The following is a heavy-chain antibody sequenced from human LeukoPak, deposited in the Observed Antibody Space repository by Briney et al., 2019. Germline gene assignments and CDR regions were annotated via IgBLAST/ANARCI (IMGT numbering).Heavy chain of an antibody. D-gene: IGHD2-21*02. CDR3: AREQHIVGVTGILDY. Sequence: ASVKVSCKASGYTFTSYGISWLRQAPGQGLEWMGWISAYNGNTNYAQTLQGRVTMTTDTSTSTAYMELRSLRADDPAVYYWAREQHIVGVTGILDYWGQGTLVTVSS. V-gene: IGHV1-18*01. CDR2: ISAYNGNT. CDR1: GYTFTSYG. J-gene: IGHJ4*02.